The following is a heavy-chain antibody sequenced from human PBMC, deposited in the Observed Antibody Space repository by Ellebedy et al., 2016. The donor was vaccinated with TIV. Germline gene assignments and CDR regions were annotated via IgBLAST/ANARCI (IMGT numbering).Heavy chain of an antibody. CDR3: ARPHFGGATPGGAFDI. CDR1: GFTVSSNY. J-gene: IGHJ3*02. CDR2: IYSGGST. D-gene: IGHD3-10*01. Sequence: GGSLRLSXAASGFTVSSNYMSWVRQAPGKGLEWVSVIYSGGSTYYADSVKGRFTISRDNSKNTLYLQMNSLRAEDTAVYYCARPHFGGATPGGAFDIWGQGTMVTVSS. V-gene: IGHV3-53*01.